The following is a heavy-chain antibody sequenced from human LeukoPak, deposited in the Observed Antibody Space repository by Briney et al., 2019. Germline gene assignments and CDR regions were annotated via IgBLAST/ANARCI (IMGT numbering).Heavy chain of an antibody. CDR2: INPNSGGT. V-gene: IGHV1-2*02. CDR3: ARGPPARYDFWSGGNYYYYMDV. Sequence: ASGKVSCKASGYTFTCYYMHWVGQAPGQGLGWMGWINPNSGGTNYAQKFHGSVTMTSDTSISTAYMELSRLRSDDTAVYYCARGPPARYDFWSGGNYYYYMDVWGKGTTVTVSS. J-gene: IGHJ6*03. D-gene: IGHD3-3*01. CDR1: GYTFTCYY.